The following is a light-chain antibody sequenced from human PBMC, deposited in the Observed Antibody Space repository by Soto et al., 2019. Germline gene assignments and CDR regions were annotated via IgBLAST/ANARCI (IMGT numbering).Light chain of an antibody. CDR2: SSS. V-gene: IGKV3-20*01. Sequence: EIELTQSPGTLSMSPGERATLSCKASQSISSTLLAWYQQKTGQAPRLLIYSSSIRATGIPDRFSGSGSGTDFTLTISRLEPEDFAVYYCQQYGSSLITFGQGTRLDIK. CDR3: QQYGSSLIT. J-gene: IGKJ5*01. CDR1: QSISSTL.